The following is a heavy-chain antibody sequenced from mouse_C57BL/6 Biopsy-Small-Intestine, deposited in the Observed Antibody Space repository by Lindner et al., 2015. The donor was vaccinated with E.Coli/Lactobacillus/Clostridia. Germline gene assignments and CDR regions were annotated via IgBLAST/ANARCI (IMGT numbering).Heavy chain of an antibody. Sequence: VQLQESGGGLVKAWGSLNLSCAASGFTFSDFGMHWVRQAPEKGLEWLAYISSASIIYYADTVKGRFTISRDNAKNTLFLQMTSLRSEDTAMYYCAREDYGSTYGWYFDVWGTGTTVTVSS. V-gene: IGHV5-17*01. J-gene: IGHJ1*03. CDR3: AREDYGSTYGWYFDV. D-gene: IGHD1-1*01. CDR2: ISSASII. CDR1: GFTFSDFG.